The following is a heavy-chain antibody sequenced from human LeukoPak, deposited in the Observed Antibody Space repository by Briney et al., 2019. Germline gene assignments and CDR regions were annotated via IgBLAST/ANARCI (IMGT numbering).Heavy chain of an antibody. CDR3: ARGVASSGWYYFDY. Sequence: GGSLRLSCAASGFTFSSYAMHWVRQAPGKGLEWVAVISYDGSNKYYADSVKGRFTISRDNSKNMLYVQMNSLRAEDTAVYYCARGVASSGWYYFDYWGQGTLVTVSS. D-gene: IGHD6-19*01. CDR2: ISYDGSNK. V-gene: IGHV3-30-3*01. J-gene: IGHJ4*02. CDR1: GFTFSSYA.